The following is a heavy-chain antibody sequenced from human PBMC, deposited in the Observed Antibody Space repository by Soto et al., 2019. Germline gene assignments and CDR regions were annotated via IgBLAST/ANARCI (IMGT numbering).Heavy chain of an antibody. J-gene: IGHJ6*02. V-gene: IGHV4-61*01. CDR2: TFVTGAT. CDR1: GEALGSGQSY. Sequence: QVQLQESGPGLVKSSETLSLICFVSGEALGSGQSYWNWIRQAPGKGLEWIGHTFVTGATKYSASLKSRVTMSVDTSKSQISLTLTSVTAADSATYFCARGRSDSAGSSFRRRMDVWGQGTTVTVSS. D-gene: IGHD3-10*01. CDR3: ARGRSDSAGSSFRRRMDV.